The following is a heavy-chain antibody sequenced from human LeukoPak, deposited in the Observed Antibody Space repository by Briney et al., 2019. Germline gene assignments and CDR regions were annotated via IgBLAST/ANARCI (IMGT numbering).Heavy chain of an antibody. Sequence: GGSLRLSCAASGFTFDDYAMHWVRQAPGKGLEWVSGISWNSGSIGYADSVKGRFTISRDNAKNSLYLQMNSLRAEDTAVYYCARGAARDGYIDAFDIWGQGTMVTVSS. V-gene: IGHV3-9*01. D-gene: IGHD5-24*01. J-gene: IGHJ3*02. CDR1: GFTFDDYA. CDR2: ISWNSGSI. CDR3: ARGAARDGYIDAFDI.